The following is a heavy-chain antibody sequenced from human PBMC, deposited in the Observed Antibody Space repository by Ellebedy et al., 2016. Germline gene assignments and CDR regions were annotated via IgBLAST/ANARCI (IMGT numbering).Heavy chain of an antibody. Sequence: GGSLRLSCAASGFTFSSYWVYWVRQAPGKGLEWVASIKEDGSFKQYVDSVRGRFTISRDNAKNSVYLQMNVLRVEDRGIYYCATDLRPLTRGWGYWGQGTLVTVSS. CDR3: ATDLRPLTRGWGY. CDR1: GFTFSSYW. V-gene: IGHV3-7*01. J-gene: IGHJ4*02. CDR2: IKEDGSFK. D-gene: IGHD3-10*01.